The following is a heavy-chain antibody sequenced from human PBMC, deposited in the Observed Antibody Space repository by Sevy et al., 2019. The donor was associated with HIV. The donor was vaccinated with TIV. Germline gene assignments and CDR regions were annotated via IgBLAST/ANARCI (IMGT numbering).Heavy chain of an antibody. CDR3: AKEESGFYEDKTGYYADGPSVDY. Sequence: GGCLRLSCAASGFIFSGYGMPWVRQAPGRGLEWVSFISFDGNKKYYAEFVKGRFTISKDTSKNTLFLEMNSLGAEDTAVYFCAKEESGFYEDKTGYYADGPSVDYWGQGTLVTVSS. D-gene: IGHD3-9*01. CDR1: GFIFSGYG. CDR2: ISFDGNKK. J-gene: IGHJ4*01. V-gene: IGHV3-30*18.